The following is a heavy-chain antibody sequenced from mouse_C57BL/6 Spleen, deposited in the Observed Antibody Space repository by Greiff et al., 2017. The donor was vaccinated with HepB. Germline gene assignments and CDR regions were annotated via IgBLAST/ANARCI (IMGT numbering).Heavy chain of an antibody. J-gene: IGHJ3*01. CDR3: ARGIEVKACFAY. D-gene: IGHD2-13*01. CDR2: INPSNGGT. Sequence: VQLQQSGTELVKPGASVKLSCKASGYTFTSYWMHWVKQRPGQGLEWIGNINPSNGGTNYNEKFKSKATLTVDKSSSTAYMQLSSLTSEDSAVYYCARGIEVKACFAYWGQGTLVTVSA. V-gene: IGHV1-53*01. CDR1: GYTFTSYW.